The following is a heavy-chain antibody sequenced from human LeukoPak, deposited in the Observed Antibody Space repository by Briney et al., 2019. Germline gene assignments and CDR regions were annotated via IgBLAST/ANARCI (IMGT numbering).Heavy chain of an antibody. CDR2: INPNRGGS. J-gene: IGHJ4*02. D-gene: IGHD3-22*01. CDR1: GYTFTDYY. CDR3: AREGVLVTTLDF. Sequence: ASVKVSCKASGYTFTDYYIHWVRQAPGQGLEWMGWINPNRGGSNYAQKFQGRVTMTRDSSISTAYMELTRLRSDDTAVYYCAREGVLVTTLDFWGQGNLVTVSS. V-gene: IGHV1-2*02.